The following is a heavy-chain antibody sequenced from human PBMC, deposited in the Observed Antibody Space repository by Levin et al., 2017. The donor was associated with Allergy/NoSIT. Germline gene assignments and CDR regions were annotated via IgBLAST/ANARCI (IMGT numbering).Heavy chain of an antibody. D-gene: IGHD5-18*01. V-gene: IGHV5-51*01. CDR3: ARQIEDTAMGGWFDP. CDR1: GYSFTSYW. CDR2: IYPGDSDT. Sequence: ASVKVSCKGSGYSFTSYWIGWVRQMPGKGLEWMGIIYPGDSDTRYSPSFQGQVTISADKSISTAYLQWSSLKASDTAMYYCARQIEDTAMGGWFDPWGQGTLVTVSS. J-gene: IGHJ5*02.